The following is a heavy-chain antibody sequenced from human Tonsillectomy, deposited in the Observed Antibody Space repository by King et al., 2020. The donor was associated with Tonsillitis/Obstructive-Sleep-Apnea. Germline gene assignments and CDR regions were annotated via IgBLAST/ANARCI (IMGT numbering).Heavy chain of an antibody. V-gene: IGHV3-7*03. CDR2: IKHDGSEK. J-gene: IGHJ5*02. CDR3: VGGEVGWFDP. D-gene: IGHD1-26*01. CDR1: GFPFSSYW. Sequence: VQLVESGGGLVQPGGSLRLSCAASGFPFSSYWVSWVRQAPGKGLEWVANIKHDGSEKYYVDSVKGRFTISRDNAKNSLYLQMTSLRGEDTAVYYCVGGEVGWFDPWGQGALVTVSS.